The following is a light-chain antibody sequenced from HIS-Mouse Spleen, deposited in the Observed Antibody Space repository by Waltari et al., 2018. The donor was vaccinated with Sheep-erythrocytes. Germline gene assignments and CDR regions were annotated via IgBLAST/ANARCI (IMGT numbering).Light chain of an antibody. CDR1: SSDVGRYNL. CDR3: CSYAGSSTPWV. CDR2: EGS. V-gene: IGLV2-23*01. J-gene: IGLJ3*02. Sequence: QSALTQPASLSGSPGQSITISCTGTSSDVGRYNLVSWYQHHPGKAPKLMIYEGSKRPSGVSNRFSGSKSGNTASLTISGLQAEDEADYYCCSYAGSSTPWVFGGGTKLTVL.